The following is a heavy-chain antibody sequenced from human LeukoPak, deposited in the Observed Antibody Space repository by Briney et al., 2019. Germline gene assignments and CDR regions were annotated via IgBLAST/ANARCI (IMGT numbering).Heavy chain of an antibody. J-gene: IGHJ6*02. Sequence: GGSLRLSCAASGFTFSSYSMNWVRQAPGKGLEWVSSISSSSSYIYYADSVKGRFTTSRDNAKNSLYLQMNSLRAEDTAVYYCARGERYFDWLPPGNYYYGMDVWGQGTTVTVSS. CDR2: ISSSSSYI. CDR3: ARGERYFDWLPPGNYYYGMDV. D-gene: IGHD3-9*01. CDR1: GFTFSSYS. V-gene: IGHV3-21*01.